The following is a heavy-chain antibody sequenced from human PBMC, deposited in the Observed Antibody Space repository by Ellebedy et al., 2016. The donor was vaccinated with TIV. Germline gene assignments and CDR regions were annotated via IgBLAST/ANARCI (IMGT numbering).Heavy chain of an antibody. D-gene: IGHD3-10*01. V-gene: IGHV3-48*04. Sequence: PGGSLRLSCVASGFTFSTYSMNWVRQAPGKGLEWVSYISSDSSTIYYADSVKGRFTISRDNPKNSMYLQMDSLRAEDTGVYYCARGLFGSGRYSCDYWGQGTLVIVSS. CDR3: ARGLFGSGRYSCDY. CDR2: ISSDSSTI. CDR1: GFTFSTYS. J-gene: IGHJ4*02.